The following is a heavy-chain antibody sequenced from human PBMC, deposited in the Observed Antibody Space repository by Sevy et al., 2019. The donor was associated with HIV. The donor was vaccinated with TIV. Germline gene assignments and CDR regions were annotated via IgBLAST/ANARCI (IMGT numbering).Heavy chain of an antibody. V-gene: IGHV1-18*01. Sequence: ASVKVSCKASGYTFTSYGISWVRQAPGQGLEWMGWISAYNGNTNYAQMLQGRVTMTTDTSTSTAYMELRSLRSDDTAVYYCARDPPPDSSSWYYYYYYGMDVWGQGTTVTVSS. D-gene: IGHD6-13*01. J-gene: IGHJ6*02. CDR3: ARDPPPDSSSWYYYYYYGMDV. CDR2: ISAYNGNT. CDR1: GYTFTSYG.